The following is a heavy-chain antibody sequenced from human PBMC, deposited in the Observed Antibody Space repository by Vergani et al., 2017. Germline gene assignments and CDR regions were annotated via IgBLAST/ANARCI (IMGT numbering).Heavy chain of an antibody. CDR2: ISYDGSNK. D-gene: IGHD2-2*01. CDR3: AKDWDIGVAPGAIGNYIDV. Sequence: QVQLVESGGGVVQPGRSLRLSCAASGFTFSSYGMHWVRQAPGKGLEWVAVISYDGSNKYYADSVKGRFTISRDNSKNTLYLQMNSLRAEDTAVYYCAKDWDIGVAPGAIGNYIDVWGKGTTVTVSS. CDR1: GFTFSSYG. J-gene: IGHJ6*03. V-gene: IGHV3-30*18.